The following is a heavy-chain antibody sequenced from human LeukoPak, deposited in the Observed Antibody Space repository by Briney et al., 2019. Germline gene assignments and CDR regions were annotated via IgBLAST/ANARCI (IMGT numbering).Heavy chain of an antibody. V-gene: IGHV3-23*01. Sequence: PGGSLRLSCAASGFTFSSYAMSWVRQAPGKGLEWVSAISGSGGSTYYADSVKGRFTISRDSSKNTLYLQMNSLRAEDTAVYYCAKDSASGYYYGMDVWGQGTTVTVSS. CDR3: AKDSASGYYYGMDV. J-gene: IGHJ6*02. CDR2: ISGSGGST. CDR1: GFTFSSYA. D-gene: IGHD1-26*01.